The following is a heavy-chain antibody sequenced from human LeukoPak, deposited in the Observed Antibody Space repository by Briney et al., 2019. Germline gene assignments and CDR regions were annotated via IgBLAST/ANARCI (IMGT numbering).Heavy chain of an antibody. V-gene: IGHV3-23*01. Sequence: GGSLSLSCAASGFTFSSYAMSWVRQAPGKGLEWVSAISGSGGSTYYADSVKGRFTISRDNSKNTLYLQMNSLRAEDTAVYYCAKDQYYDSSGYSDYWGQGTLVTVSS. J-gene: IGHJ4*02. CDR1: GFTFSSYA. CDR3: AKDQYYDSSGYSDY. D-gene: IGHD3-22*01. CDR2: ISGSGGST.